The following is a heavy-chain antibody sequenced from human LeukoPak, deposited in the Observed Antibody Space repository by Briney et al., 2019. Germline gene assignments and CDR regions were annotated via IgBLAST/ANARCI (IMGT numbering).Heavy chain of an antibody. CDR2: IYTSGCT. D-gene: IGHD2-2*01. CDR3: ARSVIDCSSTSCNTDY. J-gene: IGHJ4*02. CDR1: GGSISSYY. Sequence: PSETLSLTCTVSGGSISSYYWSWIRQPAGKGLEWIGRIYTSGCTNYNPSLKSRVTMSVDTSKNQFSLKLSSVTAADTAVYYCARSVIDCSSTSCNTDYWGQGTLVTVSS. V-gene: IGHV4-4*07.